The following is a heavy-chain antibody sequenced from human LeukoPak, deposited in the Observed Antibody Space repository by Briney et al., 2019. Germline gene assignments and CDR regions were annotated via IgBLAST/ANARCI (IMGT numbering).Heavy chain of an antibody. CDR1: GYSFATYW. D-gene: IGHD3-10*01. CDR3: ARSLPGTMRRGYGMDV. J-gene: IGHJ6*02. CDR2: IYPGDSDT. V-gene: IGHV5-51*01. Sequence: GASLKISCKGSGYSFATYWIGWVRPMPGKGLELMGIIYPGDSDTRYSPSFQGQITISADKSTSTAYLQWSSLKVSDTATYYCARSLPGTMRRGYGMDVWGQGTTVAVSS.